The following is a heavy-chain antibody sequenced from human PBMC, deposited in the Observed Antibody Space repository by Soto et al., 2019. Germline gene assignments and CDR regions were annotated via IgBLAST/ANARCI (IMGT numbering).Heavy chain of an antibody. Sequence: PSETLSLTCAVSGGSISSGGYSWSWIRQPPGKGLEWIGYIYHSGSTYYNLSLKSRVTISVDRSKNQFSLKLSSVTAADTAVYYCAREYTYGSNFFDCWGQGALVTVSS. CDR2: IYHSGST. D-gene: IGHD5-18*01. CDR1: GGSISSGGYS. CDR3: AREYTYGSNFFDC. V-gene: IGHV4-30-2*01. J-gene: IGHJ4*02.